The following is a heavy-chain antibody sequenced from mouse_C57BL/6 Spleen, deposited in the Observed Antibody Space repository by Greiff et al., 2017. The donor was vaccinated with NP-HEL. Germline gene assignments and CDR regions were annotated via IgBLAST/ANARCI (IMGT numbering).Heavy chain of an antibody. CDR2: IYPGSGST. CDR3: ARRGGYYGSPGYAD. D-gene: IGHD1-1*01. CDR1: GYTFTSYW. V-gene: IGHV1-55*01. J-gene: IGHJ3*01. Sequence: VQLQQPGAELVKPGASVKMSCKASGYTFTSYWITWVKQRPGQGLEWIGDIYPGSGSTNYTEQFKRKATLTVDTSSRTAYLPLSMLTSEASAVDYCARRGGYYGSPGYADRGQGTLVTVAA.